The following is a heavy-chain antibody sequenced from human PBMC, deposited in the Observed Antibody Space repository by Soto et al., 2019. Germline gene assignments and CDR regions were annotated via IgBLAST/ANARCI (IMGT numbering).Heavy chain of an antibody. CDR2: LSYDGSNK. CDR1: GFTFSIYG. D-gene: IGHD2-2*02. V-gene: IGHV3-30*18. J-gene: IGHJ6*01. Sequence: FLRLFCASSGFTFSIYGMQWVRQAPGRGRERLAVLSYDGSNKYYADSVKGRFTISRDNSKNTLYLQMNSLRAEDTAVYYCAKDMGILDIVVVPAAIPPYYYGMDVWGQGTTVTESS. CDR3: AKDMGILDIVVVPAAIPPYYYGMDV.